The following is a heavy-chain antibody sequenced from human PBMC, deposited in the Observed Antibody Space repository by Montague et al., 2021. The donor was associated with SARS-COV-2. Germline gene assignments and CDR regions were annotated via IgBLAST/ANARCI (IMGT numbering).Heavy chain of an antibody. J-gene: IGHJ4*01. CDR3: AKALMTYGRNSPVDQ. CDR1: GFTFSDYY. V-gene: IGHV3-11*01. Sequence: SLRLSCAASGFTFSDYYMNWIRQAPGKGLEWISYISDTGSTIYYADSVKGRFAVSRDNTKNSLYLQMNSLRAEDTAVYYCAKALMTYGRNSPVDQWGQGTLVTVSS. D-gene: IGHD4-23*01. CDR2: ISDTGSTI.